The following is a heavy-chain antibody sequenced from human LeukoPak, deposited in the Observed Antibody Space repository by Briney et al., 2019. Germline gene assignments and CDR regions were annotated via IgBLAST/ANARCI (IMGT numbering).Heavy chain of an antibody. D-gene: IGHD3-10*01. CDR2: ISSSSSYI. CDR1: GFTFSSYS. CDR3: ARGLWFGTTDY. V-gene: IGHV3-21*01. Sequence: GGSLRLSCAASGFTFSSYSMNWVRQAPGKGLEWVSSISSSSSYIYYADSVKGRFTISRDNAKNSLYLQMNSLRAEDTAVYYCARGLWFGTTDYWGQGTLVTVCS. J-gene: IGHJ4*02.